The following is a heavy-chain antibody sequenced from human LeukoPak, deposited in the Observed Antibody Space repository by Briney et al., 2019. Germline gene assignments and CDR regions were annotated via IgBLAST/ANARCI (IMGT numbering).Heavy chain of an antibody. CDR2: ISSSTSSSTTI. CDR3: ARDYYDSTGDGI. V-gene: IGHV3-48*01. D-gene: IGHD3-22*01. Sequence: GGSLRLSCAASGFTLSSHRMTWVRQAPGKGLEWVSYISSSTSSSTTIYYADSVKGRFTISRDNAKNSLYLQMNSLRVEDTAVYFCARDYYDSTGDGIWGQGTMVIVSS. J-gene: IGHJ3*02. CDR1: GFTLSSHR.